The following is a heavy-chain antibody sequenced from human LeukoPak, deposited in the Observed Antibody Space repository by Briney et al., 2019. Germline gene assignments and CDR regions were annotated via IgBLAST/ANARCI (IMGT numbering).Heavy chain of an antibody. V-gene: IGHV4-4*07. Sequence: SETLSLTCTVSGGSIGINFWSFIRQPAGKGLEWLGRIHTSGSTNYSPSLRGRVTMSVDTSKNQFSLRLSSMTAADTAVYYCAREIAGVRDSTSYRHFDYWGQGTLVTVSS. D-gene: IGHD6-6*01. CDR2: IHTSGST. J-gene: IGHJ4*02. CDR3: AREIAGVRDSTSYRHFDY. CDR1: GGSIGINF.